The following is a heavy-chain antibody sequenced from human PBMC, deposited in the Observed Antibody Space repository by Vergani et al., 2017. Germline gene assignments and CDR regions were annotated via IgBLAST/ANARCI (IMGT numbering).Heavy chain of an antibody. Sequence: ESGGGVVQPGRSLRLSCAASGFTFSSYGMHWVRQAPGKGLEWVAVIYSGGSTYYADSVKGRFTISRDNSKNTLYLQMNSLRAEDTAVYYCARGYGDYWARPLKYYYYGMDVWGQGTTVTVSS. V-gene: IGHV3-NL1*01. CDR2: IYSGGST. J-gene: IGHJ6*02. CDR3: ARGYGDYWARPLKYYYYGMDV. D-gene: IGHD4-17*01. CDR1: GFTFSSYG.